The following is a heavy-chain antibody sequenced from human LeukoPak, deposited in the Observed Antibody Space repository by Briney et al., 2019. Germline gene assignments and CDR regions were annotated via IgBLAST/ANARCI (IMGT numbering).Heavy chain of an antibody. CDR3: ARHEYSGSYYGLSWFDP. CDR1: GGSTSSSSYY. CDR2: IYYSGST. D-gene: IGHD1-26*01. Sequence: SETLSLTXTVSGGSTSSSSYYWGWIRQPPGKGLEWIGSIYYSGSTYYNPSLKSRVTISVDTSKNQFSLKLSSLTAADTAVYYCARHEYSGSYYGLSWFDPWGQGTLVTVSS. V-gene: IGHV4-39*01. J-gene: IGHJ5*02.